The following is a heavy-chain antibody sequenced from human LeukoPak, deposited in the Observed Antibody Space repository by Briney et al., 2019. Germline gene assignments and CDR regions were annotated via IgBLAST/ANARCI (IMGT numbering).Heavy chain of an antibody. V-gene: IGHV3-11*01. D-gene: IGHD6-13*01. CDR2: ISSSGSTI. CDR3: AALAAAAGTSYYYYYYMDV. J-gene: IGHJ6*03. CDR1: GFTVSSNY. Sequence: GGCLRLSCAVSGFTVSSNYMTWVRQAPGKGLEWVSYISSSGSTIYYADSVKGGFTISRDNAKNSLYLQMNSLRAEDTAVYYCAALAAAAGTSYYYYYYMDVWGKGTTVTVSS.